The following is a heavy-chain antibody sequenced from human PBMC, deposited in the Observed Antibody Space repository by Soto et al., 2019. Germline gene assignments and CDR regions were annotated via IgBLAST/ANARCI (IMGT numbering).Heavy chain of an antibody. D-gene: IGHD6-13*01. J-gene: IGHJ4*02. CDR1: GGSISSSNW. V-gene: IGHV4-4*02. Sequence: SETLSLTCAVSGGSISSSNWWSWVRQPPGKGLEWIGEIYHSGSTNYNPSLKSRVTISVDKSKNQFSLKLSSVTAADTAVCYCARRAIAAAGNFDYWGQGTLVTVSS. CDR2: IYHSGST. CDR3: ARRAIAAAGNFDY.